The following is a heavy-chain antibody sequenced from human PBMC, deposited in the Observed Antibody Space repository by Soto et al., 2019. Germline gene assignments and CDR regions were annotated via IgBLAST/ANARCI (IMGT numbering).Heavy chain of an antibody. V-gene: IGHV1-8*01. D-gene: IGHD2-2*01. CDR2: MNPNSGNT. Sequence: ASVKVSCKASGYTFTSYDINWVRQATGQGLEWMGWMNPNSGNTGYAQKFQGRVTMTRNTSISTAYMELSSLRSEDTAVYYCARGECSSTICYGDFYYGMDVWGQGTTVTVSS. CDR1: GYTFTSYD. J-gene: IGHJ6*02. CDR3: ARGECSSTICYGDFYYGMDV.